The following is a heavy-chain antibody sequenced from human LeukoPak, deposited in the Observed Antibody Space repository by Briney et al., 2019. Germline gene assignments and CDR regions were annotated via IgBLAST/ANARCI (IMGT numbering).Heavy chain of an antibody. D-gene: IGHD6-6*01. CDR1: GFTFSSYA. J-gene: IGHJ1*01. V-gene: IGHV3-30*04. Sequence: PGGSLRLSCAASGFTFSSYAMHWVRQAPGKGLEWVAVISYDGSNKYYADSVKGRFTISRDNSKNTLYLQMNSLRAEDTAVYYCARVPLGTIAARPGYFQHWGQGTLVTVSS. CDR3: ARVPLGTIAARPGYFQH. CDR2: ISYDGSNK.